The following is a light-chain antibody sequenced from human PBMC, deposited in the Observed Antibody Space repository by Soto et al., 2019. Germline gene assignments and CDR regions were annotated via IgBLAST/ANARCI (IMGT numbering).Light chain of an antibody. Sequence: EIVMTQSPATLSVSPGERATLSCRASQSVSSNLAWYQQKPGQAPRLLIYGASTRATGIPARFSGSGSGTEFTLTISSLQSEDFAVYYCQQYNNSPPTLGQGT. J-gene: IGKJ1*01. CDR1: QSVSSN. V-gene: IGKV3-15*01. CDR3: QQYNNSPPT. CDR2: GAS.